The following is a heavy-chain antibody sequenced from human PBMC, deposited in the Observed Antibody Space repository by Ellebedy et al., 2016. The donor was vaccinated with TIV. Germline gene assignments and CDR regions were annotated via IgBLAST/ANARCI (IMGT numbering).Heavy chain of an antibody. CDR3: ARGVRGYYSYGMDV. CDR2: IWHSGST. J-gene: IGHJ6*02. CDR1: GDSISSSNW. D-gene: IGHD2-21*01. V-gene: IGHV4-4*02. Sequence: MPSETLSLTCAVSGDSISSSNWWSWVRQPPGKGLEWIGEIWHSGSTNYIPSLKSRVIISGDTSKNPLSLSLTSLTAADTAVYYCARGVRGYYSYGMDVWGQGTTVTVSS.